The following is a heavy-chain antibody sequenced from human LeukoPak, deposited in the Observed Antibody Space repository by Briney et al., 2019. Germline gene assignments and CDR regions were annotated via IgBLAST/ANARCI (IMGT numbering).Heavy chain of an antibody. V-gene: IGHV4-39*07. CDR3: ARRAGGNDFDY. J-gene: IGHJ4*02. D-gene: IGHD4-23*01. CDR2: IYYSGST. CDR1: GGSISSSSYY. Sequence: PSETLSLTCTVSGGSISSSSYYWGWIRQPPGKGLEWIGSIYYSGSTYYNPSLKSRVTISVDTSKNQFSLKLSSVTAADTAVYYCARRAGGNDFDYWGQGTLVTVSS.